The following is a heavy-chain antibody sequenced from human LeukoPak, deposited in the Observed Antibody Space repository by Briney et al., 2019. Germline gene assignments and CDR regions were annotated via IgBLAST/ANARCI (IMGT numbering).Heavy chain of an antibody. CDR1: GYTFTNFG. V-gene: IGHV1-18*01. CDR3: ARHRRPRVYYDSSGYYHDGFDI. Sequence: ASVKVSCKTSGYTFTNFGINWVRQAPGQGLEWMGWISTYNGNTNYAQKLHGRVTMTTDTSTSTAYMELRSLRSNDTAVYYCARHRRPRVYYDSSGYYHDGFDIWGQGTMVTVSS. J-gene: IGHJ3*02. CDR2: ISTYNGNT. D-gene: IGHD3-22*01.